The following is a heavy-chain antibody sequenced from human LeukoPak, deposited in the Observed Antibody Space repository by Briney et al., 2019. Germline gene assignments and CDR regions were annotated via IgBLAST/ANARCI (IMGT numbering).Heavy chain of an antibody. V-gene: IGHV3-48*03. J-gene: IGHJ4*02. CDR2: ISSSGSTI. Sequence: PGGSLRLSCAASGFTFSSYEMNWVRQAPGKGLEWVSYISSSGSTIYYADSVKGRFTISRDNAKNSLYLQINSLRAEDTAVYYCARVTTDFDYWSQGTLVTVSS. CDR1: GFTFSSYE. CDR3: ARVTTDFDY. D-gene: IGHD4-11*01.